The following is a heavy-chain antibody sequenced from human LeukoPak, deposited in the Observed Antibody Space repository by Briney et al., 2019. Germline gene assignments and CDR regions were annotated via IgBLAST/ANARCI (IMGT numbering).Heavy chain of an antibody. J-gene: IGHJ5*02. Sequence: ASVKVSCKASGGTFSSYAISWVRQAPGQGLEWMGGIIPIFGTANYAQKFQGRVTITADESTSTAYMELSSLRSEDTAVYYCARNAIRGVIIPNWFDLWGQGTLVTVSS. D-gene: IGHD3-10*01. CDR1: GGTFSSYA. V-gene: IGHV1-69*13. CDR3: ARNAIRGVIIPNWFDL. CDR2: IIPIFGTA.